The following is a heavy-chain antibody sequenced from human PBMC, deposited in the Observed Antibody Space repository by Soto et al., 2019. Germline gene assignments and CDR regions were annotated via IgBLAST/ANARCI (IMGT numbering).Heavy chain of an antibody. V-gene: IGHV1-18*01. D-gene: IGHD3-10*01. CDR1: GYTFTSYG. CDR2: ISAYNGNT. J-gene: IGHJ6*02. CDR3: ARDGGSGSYISDIPYYYYYYGMDV. Sequence: ASVKVSCKASGYTFTSYGISWVRQAPGQGLEWMGWISAYNGNTNYAQKLQGRVTMTTDTSTSTAYMELRSLRSDDTAVYYCARDGGSGSYISDIPYYYYYYGMDVWGQGTTVTVSS.